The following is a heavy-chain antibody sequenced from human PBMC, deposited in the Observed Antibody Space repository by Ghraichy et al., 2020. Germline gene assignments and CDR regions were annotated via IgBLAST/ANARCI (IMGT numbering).Heavy chain of an antibody. V-gene: IGHV3-15*01. J-gene: IGHJ4*02. CDR1: GFTFSNAW. D-gene: IGHD5-12*01. CDR3: TTDPGYSGYDPPY. CDR2: IKSKTDGGTT. Sequence: GGSLRLSCAASGFTFSNAWMSWVRQAPGKGLEWVGRIKSKTDGGTTDYAAPVKGRFTISRDDSKNTLYLQMNSRKTEDTAVYYCTTDPGYSGYDPPYWGQGTLVTVSS.